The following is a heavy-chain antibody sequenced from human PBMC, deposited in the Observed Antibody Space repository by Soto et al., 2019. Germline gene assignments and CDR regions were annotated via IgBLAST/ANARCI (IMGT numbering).Heavy chain of an antibody. Sequence: QVQLVQSGAEVKKPGSSVKVSCKASGGTFTYYIISWVRQAPGQGLEWMGRIIPTLDMTHYAQKFQGRVTITADKSTSTAYMEMSSLRSEDTAVYYCARDSRVRSGYDGSRFDCWGQGTLVTVSS. CDR1: GGTFTYYI. J-gene: IGHJ4*02. D-gene: IGHD5-12*01. V-gene: IGHV1-69*08. CDR3: ARDSRVRSGYDGSRFDC. CDR2: IIPTLDMT.